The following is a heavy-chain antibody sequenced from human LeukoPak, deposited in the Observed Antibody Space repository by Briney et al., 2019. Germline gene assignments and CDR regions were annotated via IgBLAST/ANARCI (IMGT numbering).Heavy chain of an antibody. CDR2: IYPGDSET. J-gene: IGHJ4*02. CDR1: GYTFTSNW. V-gene: IGHV5-51*01. D-gene: IGHD6-13*01. CDR3: ARNPSGYHFDY. Sequence: GESLKISCKGSGYTFTSNWIGWVRQMPGKGLEWMGIIYPGDSETRYSPSFQSQVTMSADKSISTAYLQWSSLKASDTAMYYCARNPSGYHFDYWGQGTLVTVSS.